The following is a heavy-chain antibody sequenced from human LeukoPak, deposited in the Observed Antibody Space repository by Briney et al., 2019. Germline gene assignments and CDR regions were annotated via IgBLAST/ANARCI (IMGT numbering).Heavy chain of an antibody. V-gene: IGHV3-30-3*01. CDR2: ISYDGSKK. CDR3: GLDV. J-gene: IGHJ6*02. Sequence: GGSLRLSCAASGFSFSNCAMHWVRQAPDKGLEWVAVISYDGSKKYYADSVKGRFTISRDNSKNTVYLEMNSLRAEDSAVYFYGLDVWGQGTTVTVSS. CDR1: GFSFSNCA.